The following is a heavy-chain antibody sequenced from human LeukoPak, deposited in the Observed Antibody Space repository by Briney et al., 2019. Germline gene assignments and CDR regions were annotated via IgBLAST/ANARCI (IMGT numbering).Heavy chain of an antibody. J-gene: IGHJ4*02. V-gene: IGHV3-7*01. CDR1: GFTFRNYW. D-gene: IGHD5-12*01. CDR2: INQDGSEE. Sequence: GGSLRLSCAASGFTFRNYWMTLVRQAPGKGLEWVAHINQDGSEEHYMDSVKARFTISRDNAKNSLSLQMNSLRAEDTAVYYCVRDGGVSGYDLLDYWGQGTLVTVSS. CDR3: VRDGGVSGYDLLDY.